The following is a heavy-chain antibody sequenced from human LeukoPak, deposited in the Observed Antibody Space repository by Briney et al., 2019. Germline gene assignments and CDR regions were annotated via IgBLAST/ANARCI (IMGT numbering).Heavy chain of an antibody. Sequence: ASVKVSCKASGYTFTGFYIHWVRQAPGQGLEWMGWINPKSGDTNYAPKFQGRVTMTRDTSISTAYMELNRLGSDDTAVYYCAKDRVVYYDFWSGSNDYWGQGTLVTVSS. J-gene: IGHJ4*02. CDR1: GYTFTGFY. V-gene: IGHV1-2*02. CDR3: AKDRVVYYDFWSGSNDY. D-gene: IGHD3-3*01. CDR2: INPKSGDT.